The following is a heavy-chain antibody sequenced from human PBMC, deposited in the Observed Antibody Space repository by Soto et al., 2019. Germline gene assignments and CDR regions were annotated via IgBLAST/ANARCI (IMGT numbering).Heavy chain of an antibody. V-gene: IGHV3-33*01. J-gene: IGHJ4*02. D-gene: IGHD3-3*01. CDR3: ARGPLGVVIKGLYY. Sequence: QVQLVESGGGVVQPGRSLRLSCAASGFTFSSYGMHWVRQAPGKGLEWVAVIWYDGSNKYYADSVKGRFTISRDNSKNTLYLQMNSLRAEDTAVYYCARGPLGVVIKGLYYRGQGTLVTVSS. CDR1: GFTFSSYG. CDR2: IWYDGSNK.